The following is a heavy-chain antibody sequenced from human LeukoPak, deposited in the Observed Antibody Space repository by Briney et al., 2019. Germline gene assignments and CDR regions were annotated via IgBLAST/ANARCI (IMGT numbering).Heavy chain of an antibody. CDR2: ISSKGGNT. D-gene: IGHD3-10*01. Sequence: GGSLILSCSASGFTFSSYSMHWVRQVPGKALEYVSAISSKGGNTYYADSVKGRFTISRDNSKNTLYLQMSSLGPEDTAVYYCARAGEQVELYYCDYWGQGTLVTVSS. J-gene: IGHJ4*02. V-gene: IGHV3-64D*09. CDR1: GFTFSSYS. CDR3: ARAGEQVELYYCDY.